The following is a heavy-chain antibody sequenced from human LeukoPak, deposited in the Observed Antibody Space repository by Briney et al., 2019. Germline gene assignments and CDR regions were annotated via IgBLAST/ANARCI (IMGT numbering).Heavy chain of an antibody. CDR3: ARDPLTQNDY. V-gene: IGHV3-7*01. CDR2: IKQDGNEK. D-gene: IGHD1-14*01. Sequence: VGSLRLSCAASGFTFDAYWMSWVRQAPGKGLEWVANIKQDGNEKYYMESVKGRFTIYRDNAKNSLYLQMNSLRADDTAVYYCARDPLTQNDYWGQGTLVAVSS. CDR1: GFTFDAYW. J-gene: IGHJ4*02.